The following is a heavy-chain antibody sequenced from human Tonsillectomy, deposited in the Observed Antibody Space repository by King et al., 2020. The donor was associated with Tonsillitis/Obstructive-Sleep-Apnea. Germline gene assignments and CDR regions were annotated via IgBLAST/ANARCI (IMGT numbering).Heavy chain of an antibody. CDR2: SRPNNGDT. Sequence: VQLVESGPEVKKPGASVKVSCKASGYTFTSYDITWVRQAPGQGLEWMGWSRPNNGDTNYAQKLQGRVTMTSDTSTSTAYMELRSLSSDDTAVYYCARDYYDSSGYYHGYFQHWGQGTLVTVSS. CDR1: GYTFTSYD. D-gene: IGHD3-22*01. J-gene: IGHJ1*01. V-gene: IGHV1-18*01. CDR3: ARDYYDSSGYYHGYFQH.